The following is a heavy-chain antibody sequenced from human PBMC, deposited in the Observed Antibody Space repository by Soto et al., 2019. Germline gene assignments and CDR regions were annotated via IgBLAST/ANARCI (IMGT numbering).Heavy chain of an antibody. CDR1: GFTFNTYT. V-gene: IGHV3-23*01. Sequence: EVQLLESGGGLVQPGGSLRLSCAASGFTFNTYTMSWVRQAPGKGLEWVSSISDSGFTTYSGDSVEGRFTISRDTSKSTLYLQMNSLRAEDTAVYYCARGLDDSSGYYLNNWFDPWGQGTLVTVSS. D-gene: IGHD3-22*01. CDR2: ISDSGFTT. CDR3: ARGLDDSSGYYLNNWFDP. J-gene: IGHJ5*02.